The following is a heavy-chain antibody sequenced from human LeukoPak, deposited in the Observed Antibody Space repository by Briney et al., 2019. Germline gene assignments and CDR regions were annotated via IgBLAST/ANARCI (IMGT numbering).Heavy chain of an antibody. Sequence: PGGSLRLSCAASGFTFNTYSMNWVRQAPGKGLEWLSYVKSGNYDIQYADSVTGRFTVSRDSATNSLYLQMNDLKAEDTAVYYCARDSDWALDYWGQGSLLTVSS. V-gene: IGHV3-48*01. CDR3: ARDSDWALDY. J-gene: IGHJ4*02. CDR1: GFTFNTYS. CDR2: VKSGNYDI. D-gene: IGHD3-9*01.